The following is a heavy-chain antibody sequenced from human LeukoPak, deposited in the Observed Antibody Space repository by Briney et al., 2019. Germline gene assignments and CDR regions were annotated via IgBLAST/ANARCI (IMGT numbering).Heavy chain of an antibody. J-gene: IGHJ6*03. Sequence: GGSLRLSCAASGFTFSSYSMNWVRQAPGKGLEWVSSISSSSSYIYYADSVKGRFTISRDNAKNSRYLQMNSLRAEDTAVYYCASHGRRRHYDFWSGYPQDMDVWGKGTTVTVSS. D-gene: IGHD3-3*01. CDR1: GFTFSSYS. V-gene: IGHV3-21*01. CDR2: ISSSSSYI. CDR3: ASHGRRRHYDFWSGYPQDMDV.